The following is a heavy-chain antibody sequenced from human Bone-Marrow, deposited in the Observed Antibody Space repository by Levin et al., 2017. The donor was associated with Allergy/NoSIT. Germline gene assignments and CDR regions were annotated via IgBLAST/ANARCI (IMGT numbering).Heavy chain of an antibody. Sequence: ASVKVSCKVSGYKFTSYWIGWVRQMPGKGLEWMGIIYPGDSDTRYSPSFQGQVTISADKSTSTAYLQWRSLKASDTAMYYCARRLGSGGSPDYWGQGTLVTVSS. J-gene: IGHJ4*02. D-gene: IGHD2-15*01. V-gene: IGHV5-51*01. CDR1: GYKFTSYW. CDR3: ARRLGSGGSPDY. CDR2: IYPGDSDT.